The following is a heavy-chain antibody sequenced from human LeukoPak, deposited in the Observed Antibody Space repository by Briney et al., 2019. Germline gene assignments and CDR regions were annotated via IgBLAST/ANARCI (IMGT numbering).Heavy chain of an antibody. CDR2: IRYDGSRE. V-gene: IGHV3-30*02. Sequence: GGSLRLSCPASGFTFTSYGMHWARQAPGNWPEWVAFIRYDGSREFYADSVKGRFTISRDNSKSTVFLQMSILRADDTAVYYCARDLGWLVKLDYWGQGTLVTVSS. CDR3: ARDLGWLVKLDY. D-gene: IGHD6-19*01. J-gene: IGHJ4*02. CDR1: GFTFTSYG.